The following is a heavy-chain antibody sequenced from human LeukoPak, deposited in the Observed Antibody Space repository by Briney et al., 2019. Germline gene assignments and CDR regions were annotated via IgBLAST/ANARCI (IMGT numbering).Heavy chain of an antibody. CDR1: GFTFSSYS. V-gene: IGHV3-21*04. J-gene: IGHJ4*02. CDR3: AKGGGYYDSSGYPPFDY. D-gene: IGHD3-22*01. Sequence: PGGSLRLSCAASGFTFSSYSMNWVRQAPGKGLEWVSSISRSSSYIYYADSVKGRFTISRDNSKNTLYLQMNSLRAEDTAVYYCAKGGGYYDSSGYPPFDYWGQGTLVTVSS. CDR2: ISRSSSYI.